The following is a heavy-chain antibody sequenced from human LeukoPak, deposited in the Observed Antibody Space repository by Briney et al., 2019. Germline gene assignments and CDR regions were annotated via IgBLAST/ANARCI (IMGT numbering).Heavy chain of an antibody. J-gene: IGHJ4*02. Sequence: GASVKVSCKASGYTFTSYGISWVRQAPGQGLGWMGWISAYNGNTNYAQKIQGRVTMTTDTSTSTAYMELRSLRSDDTAVYYCARDTHYYDSSGYIDYWGQGTLVTVSS. D-gene: IGHD3-22*01. CDR3: ARDTHYYDSSGYIDY. CDR1: GYTFTSYG. CDR2: ISAYNGNT. V-gene: IGHV1-18*01.